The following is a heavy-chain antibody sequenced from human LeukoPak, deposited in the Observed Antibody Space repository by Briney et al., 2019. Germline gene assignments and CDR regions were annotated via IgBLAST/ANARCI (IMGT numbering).Heavy chain of an antibody. CDR2: ISWNSGSI. Sequence: GRSLRLSCAASGFTFDDYAMHWVRQAPGKGLEWVSGISWNSGSIGYADSVKGRFTISRDNAKNSLYLQMNSLRAEDTAVYYCARDDAPYYYYYYMDVWGKGTTVTVSS. CDR1: GFTFDDYA. J-gene: IGHJ6*03. V-gene: IGHV3-9*01. CDR3: ARDDAPYYYYYYMDV.